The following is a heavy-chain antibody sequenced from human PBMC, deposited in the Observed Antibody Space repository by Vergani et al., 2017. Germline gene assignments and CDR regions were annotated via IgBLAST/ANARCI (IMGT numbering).Heavy chain of an antibody. V-gene: IGHV1-8*01. CDR3: ARSNPVYCTSTSCYYAFDI. Sequence: QVQLVQSGAEVKKPGASVKVSCKASGYTFTSYDIHWVRQATGQGLEWMGWMNPNSANTDYAQKFQGRVTMTRNTSISTAYMELSSLRSEDTAVYYCARSNPVYCTSTSCYYAFDIWGQGTMVTVSS. J-gene: IGHJ3*02. CDR2: MNPNSANT. D-gene: IGHD2-2*01. CDR1: GYTFTSYD.